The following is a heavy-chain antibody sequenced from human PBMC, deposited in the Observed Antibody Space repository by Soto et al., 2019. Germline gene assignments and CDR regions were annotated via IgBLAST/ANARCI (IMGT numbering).Heavy chain of an antibody. V-gene: IGHV4-59*01. J-gene: IGHJ5*02. Sequence: SETLSLTCTVSGGSISSYYWSWIRQPPGKGLEWIGYIYYSGSTNYNPSLKSRVTISVDTSKNQFSLKLSSVTAADTAVYYCARSEGRSWWGRFDPWGQGTLVTVSS. CDR2: IYYSGST. D-gene: IGHD6-13*01. CDR3: ARSEGRSWWGRFDP. CDR1: GGSISSYY.